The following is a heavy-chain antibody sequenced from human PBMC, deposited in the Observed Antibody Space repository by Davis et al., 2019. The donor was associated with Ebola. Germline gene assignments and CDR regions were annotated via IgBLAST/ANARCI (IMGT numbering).Heavy chain of an antibody. CDR1: GCTFSGSA. J-gene: IGHJ6*02. CDR2: IRSKANSYAT. V-gene: IGHV3-73*01. D-gene: IGHD2-21*02. Sequence: GGSLRLSCAASGCTFSGSAMHWVRQASGKGLEWVGRIRSKANSYATAYAASVKGRFTIPRDDSKNTAYLQMNSLKTEDTAVYYCTSDVQLAFCGGDCYGSVDVWGQGTTVTVSS. CDR3: TSDVQLAFCGGDCYGSVDV.